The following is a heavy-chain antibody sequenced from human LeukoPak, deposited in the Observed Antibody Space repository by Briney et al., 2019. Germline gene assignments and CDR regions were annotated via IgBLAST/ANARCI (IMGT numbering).Heavy chain of an antibody. J-gene: IGHJ4*02. D-gene: IGHD3-22*01. V-gene: IGHV4-59*01. Sequence: SETLSLTCTVSGGSISSYYWSWIRQPPGKGLEWIGYIYYSGSTNYNPSLKSRVTISVDTSKNQFSLKLSSVTAADTAVYYCARLYYDSSGYYPLTLDYWGQGTLVTVSS. CDR2: IYYSGST. CDR3: ARLYYDSSGYYPLTLDY. CDR1: GGSISSYY.